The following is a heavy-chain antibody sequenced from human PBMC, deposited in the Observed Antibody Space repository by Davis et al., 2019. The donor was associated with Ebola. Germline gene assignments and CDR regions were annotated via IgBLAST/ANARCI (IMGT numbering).Heavy chain of an antibody. CDR2: ISGSGGRT. V-gene: IGHV3-23*01. Sequence: GGSLRLSCAASGFTFSIFAMNWVRQAPGKGLEWVSAISGSGGRTTYADSVKGRFTISRDNSKNTLYLQLNSPRAEDTAVYYCAKDTSNIWFDIWGQGTNVTVSS. J-gene: IGHJ3*02. D-gene: IGHD1-26*01. CDR3: AKDTSNIWFDI. CDR1: GFTFSIFA.